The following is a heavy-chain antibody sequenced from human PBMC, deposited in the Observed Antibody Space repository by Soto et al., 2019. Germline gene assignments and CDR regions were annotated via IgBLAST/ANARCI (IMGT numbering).Heavy chain of an antibody. D-gene: IGHD3-16*02. Sequence: XYVKVSCKASGYPFTSYYMHWVRQAPGQGLEWMGIINPSGGSTSYAQKFQCRVTMTRDTSTSTVYTELSSLRSEDTAVYYCARDIVWGSYRNNWFDPWGQGTLVTVSS. V-gene: IGHV1-46*01. CDR1: GYPFTSYY. J-gene: IGHJ5*02. CDR2: INPSGGST. CDR3: ARDIVWGSYRNNWFDP.